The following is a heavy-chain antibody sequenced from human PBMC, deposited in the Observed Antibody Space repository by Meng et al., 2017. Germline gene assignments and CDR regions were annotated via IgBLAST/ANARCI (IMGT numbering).Heavy chain of an antibody. J-gene: IGHJ5*02. Sequence: QVHLQESGPGLVKPSETLSLTCTVSGGSISSRSYYWGWIRQPPGEGLEWIGSIYDSGSAFYNPSLKSRVTISVDTSNNQFSLKLSSVTAADTAIYYCARVAMTDTAMIPWGQGTLVTVSS. CDR1: GGSISSRSYY. CDR3: ARVAMTDTAMIP. CDR2: IYDSGSA. V-gene: IGHV4-39*07. D-gene: IGHD5-18*01.